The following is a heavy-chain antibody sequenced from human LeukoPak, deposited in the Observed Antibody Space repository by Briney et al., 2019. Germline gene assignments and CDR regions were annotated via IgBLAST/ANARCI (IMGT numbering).Heavy chain of an antibody. D-gene: IGHD2-15*01. CDR1: GFTFDDYA. Sequence: PGRSLRLSCAASGFTFDDYAMHWVRQAPGKGLEWVSGISWNIGSIGYADSVKGRFTISRDNAKNSLYLQMNSLRAEDTALYYCAKDYAVAATGPFDYWGQGTLVTVSS. CDR3: AKDYAVAATGPFDY. J-gene: IGHJ4*02. V-gene: IGHV3-9*01. CDR2: ISWNIGSI.